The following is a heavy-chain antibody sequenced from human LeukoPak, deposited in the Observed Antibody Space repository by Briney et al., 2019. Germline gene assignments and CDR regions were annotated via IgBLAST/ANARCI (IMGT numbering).Heavy chain of an antibody. J-gene: IGHJ4*02. CDR1: GYTFTSYY. D-gene: IGHD2-2*01. CDR2: INPSGGSV. V-gene: IGHV1-46*01. Sequence: GASVKVSCKASGYTFTSYYMHWVRQAPGQGLEWMGIINPSGGSVTYAQKFQGRVTMTRDTSTSTVYMDLSSLRSEDTAVYYCARDGCSSTRCYAPSYFDYWGQGTLVTVSS. CDR3: ARDGCSSTRCYAPSYFDY.